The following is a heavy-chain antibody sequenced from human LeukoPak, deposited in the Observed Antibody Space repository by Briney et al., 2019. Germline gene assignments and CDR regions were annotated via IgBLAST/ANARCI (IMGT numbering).Heavy chain of an antibody. J-gene: IGHJ4*02. V-gene: IGHV4-4*09. CDR3: ARLTRLSTSPDRYYLDY. CDR1: GDPISSYY. CDR2: TYTSGGT. Sequence: SQTLSLTCTVSGDPISSYYWSWIRQPPGKGLEWIGYTYTSGGTNYIPSLKGRVTISIDTSKNQFSLKLSSVTAADSAVYYCARLTRLSTSPDRYYLDYWGQGTLVTVSS. D-gene: IGHD6-6*01.